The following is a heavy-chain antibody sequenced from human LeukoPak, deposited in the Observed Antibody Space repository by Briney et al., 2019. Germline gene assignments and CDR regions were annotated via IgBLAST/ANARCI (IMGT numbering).Heavy chain of an antibody. V-gene: IGHV3-23*01. CDR2: TNRRGDIT. Sequence: GSLRLSCAASGYTFRYYGMSWVRPVPGKGLEWVSGTNRRGDITGYADSVKGRFTISRDNSKNTLCLQMNSLRAEDTAVYFCAKMKLSAAGFDPWGQGTLVTVSS. D-gene: IGHD1-14*01. J-gene: IGHJ5*02. CDR1: GYTFRYYG. CDR3: AKMKLSAAGFDP.